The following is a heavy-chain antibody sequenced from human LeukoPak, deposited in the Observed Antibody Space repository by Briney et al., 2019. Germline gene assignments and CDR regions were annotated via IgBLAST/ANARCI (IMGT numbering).Heavy chain of an antibody. D-gene: IGHD4-17*01. CDR3: AKDQLRTTVTTAFDY. Sequence: SGGSLRLSCAASGFTFSSYGMHWVRQAPGKGLEWVAVISYDGSNKYYADSVKGRFTISRDNSKNTLYLQMNSLRAEDTAVYYCAKDQLRTTVTTAFDYWGQGTLVTVSS. CDR1: GFTFSSYG. V-gene: IGHV3-30*18. CDR2: ISYDGSNK. J-gene: IGHJ4*02.